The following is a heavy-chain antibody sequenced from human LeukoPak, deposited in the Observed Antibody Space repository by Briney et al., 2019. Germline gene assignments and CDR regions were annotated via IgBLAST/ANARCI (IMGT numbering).Heavy chain of an antibody. V-gene: IGHV3-30*04. CDR2: ISYDGSNK. CDR1: GFTFSSYA. Sequence: GRSLRLSCAASGFTFSSYAMHWVRQAPGKGLEWVAVISYDGSNKYYADSVKGRFTISRDNSKNTLYLQMNSLRAEDTAVYYCARDKLTVTLDESYYFDYWGQGTLVTVSS. D-gene: IGHD3/OR15-3a*01. J-gene: IGHJ4*02. CDR3: ARDKLTVTLDESYYFDY.